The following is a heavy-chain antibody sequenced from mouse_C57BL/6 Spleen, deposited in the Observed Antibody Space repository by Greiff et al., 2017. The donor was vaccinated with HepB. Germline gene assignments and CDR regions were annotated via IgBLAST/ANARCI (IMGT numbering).Heavy chain of an antibody. CDR2: INPSSGYT. Sequence: VQLQQSGAELARPGASVKMSCKASGYTFTSYTMHWVQQRPGQGLEWIGYINPSSGYTKYNQKFKDKATLTADKSSSTAYMQLSSLTSEDSAVYDCARNDSSLYAMDYWGQGTSVTVSS. CDR3: ARNDSSLYAMDY. J-gene: IGHJ4*01. V-gene: IGHV1-4*01. D-gene: IGHD1-1*01. CDR1: GYTFTSYT.